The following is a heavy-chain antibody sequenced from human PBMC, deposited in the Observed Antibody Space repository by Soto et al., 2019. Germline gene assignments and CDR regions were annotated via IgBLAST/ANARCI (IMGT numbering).Heavy chain of an antibody. J-gene: IGHJ3*02. CDR3: ARDLWVGELLKLVPPNDAFDI. CDR2: IYSGGST. CDR1: GFTVSSNY. V-gene: IGHV3-66*01. Sequence: EVQLVESGGGLVQPGGSLRLSCAASGFTVSSNYMSWVRQAPGKGLEWVSVIYSGGSTYYADSVKGRFTISRDNSKNTLYLQMNSRRAEDTAVYYCARDLWVGELLKLVPPNDAFDIWGQGTMVTVSS. D-gene: IGHD3-10*01.